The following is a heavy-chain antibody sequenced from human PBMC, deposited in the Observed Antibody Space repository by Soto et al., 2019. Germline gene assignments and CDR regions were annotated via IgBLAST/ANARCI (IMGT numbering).Heavy chain of an antibody. D-gene: IGHD3-22*01. CDR2: ISYDGSNK. Sequence: GGSLRLSCAASGFTFSSYGMHWVRQAPGKGLEWVAVISYDGSNKYYADSVKGRFTISRDNSKNTLYLQMNSLRAEDTAVYYCAKRALSYYYDSSGFDYWGQGTLVTVSS. CDR3: AKRALSYYYDSSGFDY. J-gene: IGHJ4*02. V-gene: IGHV3-30*18. CDR1: GFTFSSYG.